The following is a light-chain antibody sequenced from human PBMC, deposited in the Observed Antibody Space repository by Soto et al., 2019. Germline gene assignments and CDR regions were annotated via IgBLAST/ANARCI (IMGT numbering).Light chain of an antibody. CDR1: HYIASSS. CDR2: GAS. J-gene: IGKJ2*01. Sequence: IVLTQSPGTLSLSSGERASLSCRASHYIASSSLAWYQQKLGQAPRLLMSGASNRATGIPDRFTGSGSGADFDPTISRLGPEGFAVYFCQQGATFGQGTKLEI. CDR3: QQGAT. V-gene: IGKV3-20*01.